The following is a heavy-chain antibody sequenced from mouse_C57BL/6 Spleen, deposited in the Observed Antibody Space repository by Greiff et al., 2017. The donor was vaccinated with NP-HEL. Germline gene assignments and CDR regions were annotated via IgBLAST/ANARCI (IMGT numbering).Heavy chain of an antibody. J-gene: IGHJ2*01. CDR3: ARMHYSSPYYFDY. D-gene: IGHD2-5*01. V-gene: IGHV1-63*01. CDR1: GYTFTNYW. CDR2: IYPGGGYT. Sequence: QVQLQQSGAELVRPGASVKMSCKASGYTFTNYWIGWAKQRPGHGLEWIGDIYPGGGYTNYNEKFKGKATLTADKSSSTAYMQFSSLTSEDSAIYYCARMHYSSPYYFDYWGQGTTLTVSS.